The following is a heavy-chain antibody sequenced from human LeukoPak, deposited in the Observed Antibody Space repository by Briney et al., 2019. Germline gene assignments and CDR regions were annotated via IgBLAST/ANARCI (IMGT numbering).Heavy chain of an antibody. J-gene: IGHJ4*02. D-gene: IGHD1-1*01. V-gene: IGHV3-23*01. CDR2: IRSSGEST. Sequence: GGSLRLSCPTSGFTFSSYTMSWVRQAPGTGPEWVSAIRSSGESTYYADSVKGRFTISRDNSRNTPYLQMDSLRAEDTAIYYCAKLPHPGGLLEAPNYWGQGTLVTVSS. CDR3: AKLPHPGGLLEAPNY. CDR1: GFTFSSYT.